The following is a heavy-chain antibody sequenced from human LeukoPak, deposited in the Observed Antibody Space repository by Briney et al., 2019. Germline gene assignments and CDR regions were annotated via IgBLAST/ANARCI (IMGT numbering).Heavy chain of an antibody. V-gene: IGHV3-48*04. CDR1: GFTFSSYS. CDR2: ISSSSSTI. Sequence: PGGSLRLSCAASGFTFSSYSMNWVRQAPGKGLEWVSYISSSSSTIYYADSVKGRFTISRDNAKDSLYLQMNSLRAEDTAVYYCAGGDEGSITLFQHWGQGTLVTVSS. D-gene: IGHD1-14*01. CDR3: AGGDEGSITLFQH. J-gene: IGHJ1*01.